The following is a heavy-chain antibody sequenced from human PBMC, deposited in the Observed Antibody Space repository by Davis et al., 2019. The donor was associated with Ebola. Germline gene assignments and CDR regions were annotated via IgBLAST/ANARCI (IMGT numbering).Heavy chain of an antibody. CDR2: ISSSSSYI. CDR1: GFTFSSYS. D-gene: IGHD6-13*01. Sequence: PGGSLRLSCAASGFTFSSYSMNWVRQAPGEGLEWVSSISSSSSYIYYADSVKGRFTISRDNAKNSLYLQMNSLRAEDTAVYYCARDRTYSSSWYYYYYYMDVWGKGTTVTVSS. V-gene: IGHV3-21*01. CDR3: ARDRTYSSSWYYYYYYMDV. J-gene: IGHJ6*03.